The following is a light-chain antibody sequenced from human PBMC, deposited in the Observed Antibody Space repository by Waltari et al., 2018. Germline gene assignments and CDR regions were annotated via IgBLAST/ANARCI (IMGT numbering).Light chain of an antibody. V-gene: IGLV3-27*01. J-gene: IGLJ2*01. CDR2: KDA. CDR1: VLAEKY. CDR3: HAAADNNWF. Sequence: YDLTQPLSVSVSPGQTATINCSGDVLAEKYVRGFQQKPGQAPTLILYKDAERPSGIPELLSGSSAGSTVTLTIRGALLEDEADYHCHAAADNNWFFGGGTKLTVL.